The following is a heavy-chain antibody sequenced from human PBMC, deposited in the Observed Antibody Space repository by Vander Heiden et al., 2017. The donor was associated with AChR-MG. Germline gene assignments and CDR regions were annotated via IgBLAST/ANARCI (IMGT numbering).Heavy chain of an antibody. CDR2: INPSGGST. Sequence: QVQLVQSGAEVKKPGASVKVSCKDSGYTFTTFYMLLVRQPPGPGCEWMGIINPSGGSTSYAQKFQGRVTMTRDTSTSTVYMELSSLRSEDTAVYYCARDRRRREAFDIWGQGTMVTVSS. V-gene: IGHV1-46*03. D-gene: IGHD1-26*01. CDR1: GYTFTTFY. J-gene: IGHJ3*02. CDR3: ARDRRRREAFDI.